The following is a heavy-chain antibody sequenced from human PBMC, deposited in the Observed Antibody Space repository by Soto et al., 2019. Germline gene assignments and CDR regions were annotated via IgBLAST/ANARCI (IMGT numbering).Heavy chain of an antibody. CDR2: IKSKSDGGTR. CDR3: TTVIPKVKWELGL. D-gene: IGHD1-26*01. J-gene: IGHJ4*02. Sequence: GGSLRLSCAASGFTFSNAWMSWVRQAPGKGLEWVGRIKSKSDGGTRDYAGPVKGRFTISRDDPKNTLYVQMKSLKTEDTAVYYCTTVIPKVKWELGLWGQGTLVTVSS. CDR1: GFTFSNAW. V-gene: IGHV3-15*05.